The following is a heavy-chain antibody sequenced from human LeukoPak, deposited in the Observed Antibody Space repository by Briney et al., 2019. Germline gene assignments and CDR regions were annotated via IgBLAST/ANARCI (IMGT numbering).Heavy chain of an antibody. CDR2: INHSGST. V-gene: IGHV4-34*01. D-gene: IGHD6-13*01. CDR3: ARVVTPPFRQLGPRLYYFDY. J-gene: IGHJ4*02. CDR1: GGSFSGYY. Sequence: PSETLSLTCAVYGGSFSGYYWSWIRQPPGKGLEWIGEINHSGSTNYNPSLKSRVTISVDTSKNQFSLKLSSVTAADTAVYYCARVVTPPFRQLGPRLYYFDYWGQGTLVTVSS.